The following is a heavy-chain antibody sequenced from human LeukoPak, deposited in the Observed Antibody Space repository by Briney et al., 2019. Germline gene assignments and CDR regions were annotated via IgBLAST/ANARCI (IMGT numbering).Heavy chain of an antibody. D-gene: IGHD1-7*01. V-gene: IGHV3-30*04. CDR1: GFTFIYFA. Sequence: GGSLRLSCAASGFTFIYFAIHWGRQSPGKGLEWVAIISNDGGNQYYADSVKGRFTISRDNSKNTLYLQMNSLRVEDTAVYFCARAIVEWNYGAFDMWGQGTRVTVSS. CDR2: ISNDGGNQ. CDR3: ARAIVEWNYGAFDM. J-gene: IGHJ3*02.